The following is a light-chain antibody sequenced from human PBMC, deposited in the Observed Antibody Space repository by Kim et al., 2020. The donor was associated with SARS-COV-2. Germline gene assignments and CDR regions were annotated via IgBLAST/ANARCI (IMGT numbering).Light chain of an antibody. J-gene: IGKJ5*01. CDR3: QQYSNWPRGT. CDR1: QSVSTN. V-gene: IGKV3-15*01. CDR2: GAS. Sequence: PPGERATLTRRASQSVSTNLACYQHKPGQAPRLRMYGASTRATGIPGRFSGSGSGTEFTLSISSLQSEDFAVYYCQQYSNWPRGTFGQGTRLEIK.